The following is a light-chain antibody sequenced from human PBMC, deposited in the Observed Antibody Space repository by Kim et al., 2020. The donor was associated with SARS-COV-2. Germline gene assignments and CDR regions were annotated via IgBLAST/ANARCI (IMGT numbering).Light chain of an antibody. V-gene: IGLV1-51*01. CDR1: SSNIGNNY. Sequence: PGQKVTISCSGSSSNIGNNYVSWYQQLPGTAPKLLIYDNNKRPSGIPDRFSGSKSGTSATLGITGLQTGDEADYYCGTWDSSLSAVFGGWTKLTVL. CDR3: GTWDSSLSAV. J-gene: IGLJ3*02. CDR2: DNN.